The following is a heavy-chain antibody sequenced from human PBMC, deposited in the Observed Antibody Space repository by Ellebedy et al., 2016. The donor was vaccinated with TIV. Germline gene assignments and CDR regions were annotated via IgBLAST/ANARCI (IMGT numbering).Heavy chain of an antibody. V-gene: IGHV1-2*02. CDR1: GYTFTSYY. CDR3: ARAHITMVRGATFDP. J-gene: IGHJ5*02. Sequence: ASVKVSCXASGYTFTSYYMHWVQQAPGQGLEWMGWINPNSGGTNYAQKFQGRVTMTRDTSISTAYMELSRLRSDDTAVYYCARAHITMVRGATFDPWGQGTLVTVSS. D-gene: IGHD3-10*01. CDR2: INPNSGGT.